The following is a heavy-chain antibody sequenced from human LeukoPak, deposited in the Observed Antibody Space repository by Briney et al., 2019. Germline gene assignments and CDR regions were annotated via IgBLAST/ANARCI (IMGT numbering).Heavy chain of an antibody. J-gene: IGHJ4*02. CDR2: ISYDGSNK. Sequence: PGGSLRLSCAASGFTFSSYAMHWVRQAPGKGLEWVAVISYDGSNKYYADSVKGRFTISRDNSKNTLYLQMNSLRAEDTAVYYCAGDGKKNVEMATMDYWGQGTLVTVSS. V-gene: IGHV3-30*01. CDR1: GFTFSSYA. D-gene: IGHD5-24*01. CDR3: AGDGKKNVEMATMDY.